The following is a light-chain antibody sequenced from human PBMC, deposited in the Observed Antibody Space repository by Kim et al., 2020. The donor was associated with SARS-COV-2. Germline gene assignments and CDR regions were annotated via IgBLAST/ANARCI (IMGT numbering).Light chain of an antibody. CDR3: AAWDDSLSGVV. CDR1: SPNIGGNS. CDR2: RNN. Sequence: GERVTISCSGSSPNIGGNSVNWYQQLPGSAPKLLIYRNNQRPSGVPDRFSGSKSGTSASLAISGLRSEDEADYYCAAWDDSLSGVVFGGGTQLTVL. J-gene: IGLJ3*02. V-gene: IGLV1-47*01.